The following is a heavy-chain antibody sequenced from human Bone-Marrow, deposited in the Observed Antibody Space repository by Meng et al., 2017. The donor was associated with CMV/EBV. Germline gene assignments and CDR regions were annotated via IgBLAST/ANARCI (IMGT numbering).Heavy chain of an antibody. Sequence: GESLKISCAASGFTFSSYGMHWVRQAPGKGLEWVAIIWYHGSDKYYADSVKGRFTISRDNSKNTLYLQMNSLRAEDTAVYYCARQAHYTSPFDYWGQGTLVTVSS. D-gene: IGHD4-11*01. V-gene: IGHV3-33*01. CDR3: ARQAHYTSPFDY. CDR1: GFTFSSYG. CDR2: IWYHGSDK. J-gene: IGHJ4*02.